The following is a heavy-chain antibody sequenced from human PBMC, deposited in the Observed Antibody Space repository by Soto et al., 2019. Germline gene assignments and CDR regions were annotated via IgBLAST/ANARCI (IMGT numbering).Heavy chain of an antibody. CDR2: IYYSGST. J-gene: IGHJ3*02. Sequence: QVQLQESGPGLVKPSQTLSLTCTVSGGSISSGGYYWSWIRQHPGKGLEWIGYIYYSGSTYYNPSLKCRVTISVDTSKNQFSLKLSSVTAADTAVYYCARGYCSGGSCYEPDAFDIWGQGTMATVSS. V-gene: IGHV4-31*03. CDR3: ARGYCSGGSCYEPDAFDI. CDR1: GGSISSGGYY. D-gene: IGHD2-15*01.